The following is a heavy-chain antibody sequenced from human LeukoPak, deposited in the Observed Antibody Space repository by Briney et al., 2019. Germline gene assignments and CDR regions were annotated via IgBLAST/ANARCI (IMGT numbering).Heavy chain of an antibody. D-gene: IGHD3-22*01. CDR1: GFTFSSYE. V-gene: IGHV3-48*03. Sequence: GGSLRLSCAASGFTFSSYEMNWVRQAPGKGLEWVSYISSSGSTIYYADSVKGRFTISRDNAKNSLYLQMNSLRAEDTAVYYCARAPMSYDSSGFGGAFDIWGQGTMVTVSS. J-gene: IGHJ3*02. CDR3: ARAPMSYDSSGFGGAFDI. CDR2: ISSSGSTI.